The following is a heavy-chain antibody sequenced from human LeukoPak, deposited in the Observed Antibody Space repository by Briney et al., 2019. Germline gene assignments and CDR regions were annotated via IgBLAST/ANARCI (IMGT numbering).Heavy chain of an antibody. V-gene: IGHV4-31*03. CDR2: IYYSGST. J-gene: IGHJ3*02. CDR1: GGSISSGGYY. Sequence: PSQTLSLTCTVSGGSISSGGYYWSWIRQHPGKGLEWIGYIYYSGSTYYNPSLKSRVTISVDTSKNQFSLKLSSVTAADTAVYYCARGLDSSSWPNDAFDIWGQGTMVTVSS. CDR3: ARGLDSSSWPNDAFDI. D-gene: IGHD6-13*01.